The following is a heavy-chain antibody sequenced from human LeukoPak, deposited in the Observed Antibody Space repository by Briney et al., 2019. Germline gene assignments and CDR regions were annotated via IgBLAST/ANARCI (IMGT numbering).Heavy chain of an antibody. CDR2: IYHSGST. CDR1: GGSISSSNW. V-gene: IGHV4-4*02. D-gene: IGHD2-15*01. Sequence: PSETLSLTCAVSGGSISSSNWWSWVRQPPGKGLEWIGEIYHSGSTNCNPSLKSRVTISIDTSKNQFSLKLSSVTAADTAVYYCARGTVGYCSGGSCQGWFDPWGQGTLVTVSS. J-gene: IGHJ5*02. CDR3: ARGTVGYCSGGSCQGWFDP.